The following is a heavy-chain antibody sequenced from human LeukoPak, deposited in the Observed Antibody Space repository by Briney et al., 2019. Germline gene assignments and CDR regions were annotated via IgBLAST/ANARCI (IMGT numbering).Heavy chain of an antibody. Sequence: PGGSLRLSCAASGFTFSSYWMTWVRQAPGKGLEWMANIKEDGTEKYYVDSVKGRFTISRDNAKNSLYLQMDSLRAEDTAVYYCARGGPTGALDYWGQGTLVTVSS. V-gene: IGHV3-7*01. D-gene: IGHD7-27*01. CDR1: GFTFSSYW. CDR2: IKEDGTEK. CDR3: ARGGPTGALDY. J-gene: IGHJ4*02.